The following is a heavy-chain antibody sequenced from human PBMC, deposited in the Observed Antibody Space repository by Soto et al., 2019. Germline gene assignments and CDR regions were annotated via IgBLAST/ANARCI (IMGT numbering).Heavy chain of an antibody. CDR2: IYYSGST. CDR3: ARELKIRGTRTFDP. J-gene: IGHJ5*02. D-gene: IGHD1-1*01. CDR1: GGSISSGGYY. V-gene: IGHV4-31*03. Sequence: PSETLSLTCTVSGGSISSGGYYWSWIRQHPGKGLEWIGYIYYSGSTYYNPSLKSRVTISVNTSKNQFSLKLSSVTAADTAVYYCARELKIRGTRTFDPWGQGTLVTV.